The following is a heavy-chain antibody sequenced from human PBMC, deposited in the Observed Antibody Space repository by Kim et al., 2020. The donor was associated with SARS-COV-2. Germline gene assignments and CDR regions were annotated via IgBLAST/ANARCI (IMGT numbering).Heavy chain of an antibody. Sequence: GGSLRLSCAASGFTVSSNYMSWVRQAPGKGLEWVSVIYSGGSTYYADSVKGRFTISRHNSKNTLYLQMNSLRAEDTAVYYCAAGSIIFVYYFDYWGQGTLVTVSS. D-gene: IGHD3-10*01. J-gene: IGHJ4*02. V-gene: IGHV3-53*04. CDR3: AAGSIIFVYYFDY. CDR2: IYSGGST. CDR1: GFTVSSNY.